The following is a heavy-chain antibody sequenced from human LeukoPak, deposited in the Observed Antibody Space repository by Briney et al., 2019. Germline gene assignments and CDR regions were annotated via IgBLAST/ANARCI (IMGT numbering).Heavy chain of an antibody. CDR3: ARSWELPDFDY. Sequence: ASVKVSCKASGYTFTSYGISWVRPAPGQGLGWMGWISAYNGNTNYAQELQGRVTMTTDTSTSTAYMELRSLRSDDTAVYYCARSWELPDFDYWGQGTLVTVSS. CDR2: ISAYNGNT. V-gene: IGHV1-18*01. D-gene: IGHD1-26*01. J-gene: IGHJ4*02. CDR1: GYTFTSYG.